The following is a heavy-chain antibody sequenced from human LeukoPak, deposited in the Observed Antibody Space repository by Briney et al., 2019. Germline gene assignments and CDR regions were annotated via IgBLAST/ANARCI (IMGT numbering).Heavy chain of an antibody. CDR1: GGSISSGSYY. J-gene: IGHJ3*02. CDR3: ARVIAVAGTSAFDI. V-gene: IGHV4-61*02. D-gene: IGHD6-19*01. Sequence: PSETLSLTCTVSGGSISSGSYYWNWIRQPAGKGLEWIGRIYTSGSTNYNPSLKSRVTISVDTSKNQFSLKLSSVTAADTAVYYCARVIAVAGTSAFDIWGQGTMVTVSS. CDR2: IYTSGST.